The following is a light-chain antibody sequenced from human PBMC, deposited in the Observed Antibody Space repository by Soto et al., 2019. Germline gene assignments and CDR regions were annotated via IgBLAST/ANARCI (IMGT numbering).Light chain of an antibody. CDR3: QQSYSTPMYT. V-gene: IGKV1-39*01. CDR1: QSISSY. CDR2: AAS. J-gene: IGKJ2*01. Sequence: DIQMTQSPSSLSASVGDRVTITCRASQSISSYLNWYQQKPGKAPKLLIYAASSLQSGVPSRFSGSGSGTDFTRTISSLQPEEVATDYCQQSYSTPMYTCGQGTKLEIK.